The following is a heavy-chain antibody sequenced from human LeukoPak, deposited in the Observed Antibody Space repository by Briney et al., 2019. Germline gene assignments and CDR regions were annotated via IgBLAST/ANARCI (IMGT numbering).Heavy chain of an antibody. D-gene: IGHD3-10*01. Sequence: GGSLRLSCAASGFSISNDWMSWVRQAPGKGQEWVARVKSRSAGETTDYAAPVKDRFTISRDDSKHTLYLKMNSVKNEDTDVYYCTLIQGWGSGSYYRDFWGQGTLVTVSS. CDR2: VKSRSAGETT. V-gene: IGHV3-15*01. CDR3: TLIQGWGSGSYYRDF. CDR1: GFSISNDW. J-gene: IGHJ4*02.